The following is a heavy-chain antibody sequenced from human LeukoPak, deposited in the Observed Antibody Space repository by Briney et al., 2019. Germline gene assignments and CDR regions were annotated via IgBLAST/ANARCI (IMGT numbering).Heavy chain of an antibody. CDR1: GFTLKDFG. D-gene: IGHD3-9*01. Sequence: GGSLRLSCVSSGFTLKDFGMSWVRRAPGKGLEWVSSISISGRDTDYTDSVKGRFTISRDNSQRSLYLHMGSLRADDTAIYFCAKRKGLPKGGGHFDVTVDIHVEEGGTYFDSWGRGTLVTVSS. CDR3: AKRKGLPKGGGHFDVTVDIHVEEGGTYFDS. CDR2: ISISGRDT. J-gene: IGHJ4*02. V-gene: IGHV3-23*01.